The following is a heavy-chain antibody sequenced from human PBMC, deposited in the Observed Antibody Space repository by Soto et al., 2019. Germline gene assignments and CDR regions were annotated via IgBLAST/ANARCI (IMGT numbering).Heavy chain of an antibody. CDR3: AKTRQAPVGTHFFDL. V-gene: IGHV3-23*01. CDR2: VSADGVSS. CDR1: GFTFSSFA. J-gene: IGHJ4*02. Sequence: GSLILSCEXSGFTFSSFAMGWVRQAPGKGLEWLSSVSADGVSSFSADSVRGRFRVSRDNSKNTLFLQMRFLRVEDTAVYYCAKTRQAPVGTHFFDLWGQGTQVTVSS.